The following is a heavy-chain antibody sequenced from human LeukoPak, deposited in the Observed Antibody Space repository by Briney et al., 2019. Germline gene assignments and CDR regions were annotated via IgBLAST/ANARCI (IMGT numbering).Heavy chain of an antibody. Sequence: PSQTLSLTCTVSGGSISSGDYYWSWIRQPPGKGLEWIGYIYYSGSTYYNPSLKSRVTISVDTSKNQFSLKLSSVTAADTAVYYCARWSPPSIAAAGTGFGYWGQGTLVTVSS. CDR3: ARWSPPSIAAAGTGFGY. CDR1: GGSISSGDYY. CDR2: IYYSGST. J-gene: IGHJ4*02. V-gene: IGHV4-30-4*01. D-gene: IGHD6-13*01.